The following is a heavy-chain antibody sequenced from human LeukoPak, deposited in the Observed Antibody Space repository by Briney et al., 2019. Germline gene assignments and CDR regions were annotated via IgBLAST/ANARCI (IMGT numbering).Heavy chain of an antibody. J-gene: IGHJ5*02. CDR3: ARDSGYSSSWYGWFDP. CDR2: IYTSGST. CDR1: GGSISSYY. V-gene: IGHV4-4*07. D-gene: IGHD6-13*01. Sequence: RASETLSPTCTVSGGSISSYYWSWIRQPAGKGLEWIGRIYTSGSTNYNPSLKSRVTMSVDTSKNQFSLKLSSVTAADTAVYYCARDSGYSSSWYGWFDPWGQGTLVTVSS.